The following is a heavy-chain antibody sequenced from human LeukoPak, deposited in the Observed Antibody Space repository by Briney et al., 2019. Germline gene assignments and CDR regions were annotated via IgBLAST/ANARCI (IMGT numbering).Heavy chain of an antibody. D-gene: IGHD6-19*01. J-gene: IGHJ4*02. V-gene: IGHV4-59*12. CDR2: IYYSGST. CDR1: LGSITSYS. CDR3: ARRGYSSAKRRAFDY. Sequence: PSETPSLTSADPLGSITSYSWSSVRQPPGKGLEWIGYIYYSGSTNYNPSLKSRVTISVDTSKNQFSLKLSSVTAADTAVYYCARRGYSSAKRRAFDYWGQGTLVTVSS.